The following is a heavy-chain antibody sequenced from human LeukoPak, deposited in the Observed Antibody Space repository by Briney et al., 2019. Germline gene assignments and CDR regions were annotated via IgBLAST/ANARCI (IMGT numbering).Heavy chain of an antibody. D-gene: IGHD6-13*01. V-gene: IGHV3-74*01. J-gene: IGHJ3*02. CDR1: GFTFSSYW. CDR3: ARMEAEASDAFDI. Sequence: PGGSLRLSCAASGFTFSSYWLHWVRQAPGKGLVGVSRINGDGSSTSYADYVKGRFTSSRDNAKNPLYLQMNSLRAEDTAVYYCARMEAEASDAFDIWGQGTMVTVSS. CDR2: INGDGSST.